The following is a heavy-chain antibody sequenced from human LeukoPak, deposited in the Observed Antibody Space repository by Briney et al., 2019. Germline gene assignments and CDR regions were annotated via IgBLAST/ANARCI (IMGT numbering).Heavy chain of an antibody. CDR2: IYYSGST. V-gene: IGHV4-59*12. D-gene: IGHD1-1*01. CDR1: GGSISSYY. J-gene: IGHJ5*02. CDR3: ARDLKNGWFDP. Sequence: SETLSLTCTVSGGSISSYYWSWIRQPPGKGLEWIGYIYYSGSTNYNPSLKSRVTISVDTSKNQFSLKLSSMTAADTAVYYCARDLKNGWFDPWGQGTLVTVSS.